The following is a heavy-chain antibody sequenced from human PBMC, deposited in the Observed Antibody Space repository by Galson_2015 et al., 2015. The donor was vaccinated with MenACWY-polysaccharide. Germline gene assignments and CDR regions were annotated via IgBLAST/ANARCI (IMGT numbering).Heavy chain of an antibody. CDR1: GFTFDGYA. CDR2: ISWNSDII. Sequence: SLRLSCAASGFTFDGYAMHWVRQAPGKGLEWVSGISWNSDIIGYADSVKGRFTISRDSAKNSLYLQMNSLRPEDTAVYYCAKGYSYSKSPVDHWGQGTLVTVSS. D-gene: IGHD2-15*01. V-gene: IGHV3-9*01. J-gene: IGHJ4*02. CDR3: AKGYSYSKSPVDH.